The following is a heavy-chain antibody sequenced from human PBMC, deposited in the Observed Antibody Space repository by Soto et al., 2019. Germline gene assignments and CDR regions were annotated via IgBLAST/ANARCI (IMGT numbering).Heavy chain of an antibody. CDR3: ASVTTIWSN. D-gene: IGHD2-21*02. Sequence: QVQVVQSGAEVKEPGASGKVSCKASGYSSSNYYTHWVRQAPGQGLEWMGIVNPNGETTNYAQRFQGRVALTRDTSTNTDYMDLSRQTSDDTAIYFCASVTTIWSNWGQGTLVTVSS. CDR2: VNPNGETT. J-gene: IGHJ4*02. CDR1: GYSSSNYY. V-gene: IGHV1-46*01.